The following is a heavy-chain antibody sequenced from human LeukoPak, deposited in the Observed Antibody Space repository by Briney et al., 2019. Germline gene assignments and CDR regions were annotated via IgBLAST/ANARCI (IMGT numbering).Heavy chain of an antibody. V-gene: IGHV3-9*03. CDR2: ISWNSGSI. CDR3: AKGLWFGESQARDY. D-gene: IGHD3-10*01. CDR1: GFTFADYA. Sequence: GGSLRLSCAASGFTFADYAMHWVRQAPGKGLEWVSGISWNSGSIGYADSVKGRFTISRDNAKNSLYLQMNSLRAEDMALYYCAKGLWFGESQARDYWGQGTLVTVSS. J-gene: IGHJ4*02.